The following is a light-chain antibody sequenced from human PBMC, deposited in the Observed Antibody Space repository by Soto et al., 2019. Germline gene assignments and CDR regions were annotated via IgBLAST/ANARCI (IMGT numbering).Light chain of an antibody. CDR3: QHYNNWPPYT. J-gene: IGKJ2*01. Sequence: EIVMTQSPATLSVSTGERATLSCRASQSVSSNLAWYQQIPGQAPRLLISGASTRATGIPARFSGRGSGTEFTLTISSLQSEDFAVYYCQHYNNWPPYTFGQGTKLEIK. CDR1: QSVSSN. V-gene: IGKV3-15*01. CDR2: GAS.